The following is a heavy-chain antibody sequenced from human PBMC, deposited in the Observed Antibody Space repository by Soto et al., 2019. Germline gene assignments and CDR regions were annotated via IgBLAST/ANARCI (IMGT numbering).Heavy chain of an antibody. V-gene: IGHV3-23*01. Sequence: GGSLRLSCAASGFTVSSYAMSWVRQAPGKGLEWVSAISGSGGRTYYADSVKGRFTISRDNSKNTLYLQLNSLRAEDTAVYYCATGLGTIDYWGPGTLVTVSS. CDR2: ISGSGGRT. CDR3: ATGLGTIDY. D-gene: IGHD4-17*01. CDR1: GFTVSSYA. J-gene: IGHJ4*02.